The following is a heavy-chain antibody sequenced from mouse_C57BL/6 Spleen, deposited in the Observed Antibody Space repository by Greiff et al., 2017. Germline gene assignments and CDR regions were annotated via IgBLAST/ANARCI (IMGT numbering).Heavy chain of an antibody. J-gene: IGHJ4*01. CDR2: IYPGDGDT. D-gene: IGHD2-1*01. V-gene: IGHV1-80*01. CDR1: GYAFSSYW. Sequence: QVHVKQSGAELVKPGASVKISCKASGYAFSSYWMNWVKQRPGKGLEWIGQIYPGDGDTNYNGKFKGKATLTADKSSSTAYMQLSSLTSEDSAVYFCARGGGNHAMDYWGQGTSVTVSS. CDR3: ARGGGNHAMDY.